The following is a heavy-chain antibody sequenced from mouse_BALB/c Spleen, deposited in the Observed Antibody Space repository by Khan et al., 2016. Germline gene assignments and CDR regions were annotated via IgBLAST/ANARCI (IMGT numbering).Heavy chain of an antibody. D-gene: IGHD2-12*01. V-gene: IGHV5-6-3*01. J-gene: IGHJ2*01. Sequence: EVELVESGGGIVQPGGSLKRACAASRVTISSYGMSSVRQTPDKRLELVATIDSNGGSTDYPDSVKRRLNISGDYAKNALSLHIRSLKSEDTAMYYCARSAIWCQGTTLTVSS. CDR3: ARSAI. CDR1: RVTISSYG. CDR2: IDSNGGST.